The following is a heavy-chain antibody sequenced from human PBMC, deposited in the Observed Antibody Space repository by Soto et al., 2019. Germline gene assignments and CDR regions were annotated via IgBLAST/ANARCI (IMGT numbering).Heavy chain of an antibody. V-gene: IGHV4-39*07. J-gene: IGHJ4*02. CDR1: GGSIISSSYY. Sequence: SETLSLTCTVSGGSIISSSYYCCCIRQPPGKGLELIGSIYYSGSTYYNPSLKSRVTISVDTSKNQFSLKLSSVTAADTAVYYCAREGHMVRGVTDYWGQGTLVTVSS. CDR2: IYYSGST. CDR3: AREGHMVRGVTDY. D-gene: IGHD3-10*01.